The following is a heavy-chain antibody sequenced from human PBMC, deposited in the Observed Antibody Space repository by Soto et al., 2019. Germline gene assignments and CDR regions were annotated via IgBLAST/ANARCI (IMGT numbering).Heavy chain of an antibody. V-gene: IGHV1-8*01. CDR3: ARVTVGATGFDY. D-gene: IGHD1-26*01. CDR1: GYTLTSYD. J-gene: IGHJ4*02. Sequence: ASVKVSCKASGYTLTSYDINWVRQATGQGLEWMGWMNPNSGNTGYAQKFQGRVTMTRNTSISTAYMELSSLRSEDTAVYYCARVTVGATGFDYWGQGTLVTVSS. CDR2: MNPNSGNT.